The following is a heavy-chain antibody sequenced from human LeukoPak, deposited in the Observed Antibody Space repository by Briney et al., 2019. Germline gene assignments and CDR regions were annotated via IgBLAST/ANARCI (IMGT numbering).Heavy chain of an antibody. CDR2: ISSSSSYI. CDR1: GFTFSSYS. D-gene: IGHD6-13*01. Sequence: GGSLRLSCAASGFTFSSYSMNWVRQAPGKGLEWVSSISSSSSYIYYADSVKGRFTISRDNAKSSLYLQMNSLRAEDTAVYYCARAIRYGIAAAGTIDYWGQGTLVTVSS. J-gene: IGHJ4*02. CDR3: ARAIRYGIAAAGTIDY. V-gene: IGHV3-21*01.